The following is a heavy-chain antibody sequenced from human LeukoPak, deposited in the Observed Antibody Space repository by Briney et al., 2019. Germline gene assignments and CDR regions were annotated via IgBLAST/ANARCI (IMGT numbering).Heavy chain of an antibody. D-gene: IGHD3-22*01. V-gene: IGHV3-30*02. Sequence: GGSLRLSCAASGFTFSSYDMHWVRQAPGKGLEWVAFIRYDGSNKYYADSVKGRFTISRDNSKNTLYLQMNSLRAEDTAVYYCAKGRYYYDSHVDYWGQGTLVTVSS. CDR1: GFTFSSYD. J-gene: IGHJ4*02. CDR3: AKGRYYYDSHVDY. CDR2: IRYDGSNK.